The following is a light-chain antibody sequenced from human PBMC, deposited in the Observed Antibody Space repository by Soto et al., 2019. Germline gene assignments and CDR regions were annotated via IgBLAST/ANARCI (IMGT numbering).Light chain of an antibody. V-gene: IGKV3-20*01. Sequence: ESVLTQYTETLSLSPGERATLSCRASQSVSSSYLAWYQQKPGQAPRLLIYGASSRATGIPDRFSGSGSGTDFTLTISRLEPEDFAVYYCQQSGISPGPFG. J-gene: IGKJ2*01. CDR2: GAS. CDR1: QSVSSSY. CDR3: QQSGISPGP.